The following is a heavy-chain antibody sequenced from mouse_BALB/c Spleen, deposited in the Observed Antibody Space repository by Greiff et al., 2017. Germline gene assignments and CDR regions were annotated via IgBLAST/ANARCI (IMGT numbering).Heavy chain of an antibody. D-gene: IGHD1-1*01. Sequence: EVKLMESGGGLVKPGGSLKLSCAASGFTFSDYYMYWVRQTPEKRLEWVATISDGGSYTYYPDSVKGRFTISRDNAKNNLYLQMSSLKSEDTAMYYCARVLYYYGSRPYYAMDYWGQGTSVTVSS. CDR3: ARVLYYYGSRPYYAMDY. CDR2: ISDGGSYT. V-gene: IGHV5-4*02. CDR1: GFTFSDYY. J-gene: IGHJ4*01.